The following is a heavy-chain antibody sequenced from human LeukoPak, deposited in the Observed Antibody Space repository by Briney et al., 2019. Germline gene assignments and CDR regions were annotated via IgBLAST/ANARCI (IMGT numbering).Heavy chain of an antibody. J-gene: IGHJ4*02. CDR2: IWNDGSNQ. CDR3: TRGGLFTYDSNGYPIDS. Sequence: PGKSLRLSCAASGFTFTTYGMHWVRQAPGKGLEWVAIIWNDGSNQFYADSVKGRFTISRDTSNNTLFLQMNSLRAEDTAVYYCTRGGLFTYDSNGYPIDSWGQGTLVTVSS. CDR1: GFTFTTYG. D-gene: IGHD3-22*01. V-gene: IGHV3-33*01.